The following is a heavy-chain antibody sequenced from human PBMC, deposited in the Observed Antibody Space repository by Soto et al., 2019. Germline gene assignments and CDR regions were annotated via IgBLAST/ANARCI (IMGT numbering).Heavy chain of an antibody. Sequence: GDSVKVSCKASGGTFSSYAISWVRQAPGQGLEWMGGIIPIFGTANYAQKFQGRVTITADESTSTAYMELSSLRSEDTAVYYCARDLTIFGVVINWFDPWGQGTLVTVSS. CDR2: IIPIFGTA. CDR3: ARDLTIFGVVINWFDP. D-gene: IGHD3-3*01. CDR1: GGTFSSYA. V-gene: IGHV1-69*13. J-gene: IGHJ5*02.